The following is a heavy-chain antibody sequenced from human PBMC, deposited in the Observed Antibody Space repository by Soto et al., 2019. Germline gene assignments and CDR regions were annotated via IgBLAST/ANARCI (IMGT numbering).Heavy chain of an antibody. V-gene: IGHV1-46*01. D-gene: IGHD5-12*01. CDR1: GYIFTSYW. J-gene: IGHJ4*02. Sequence: QVQLVQSGAEVKRPGDSVTVSCKTSGYIFTSYWIHWVRQAPGQGLEGMGLIKPSGGSTTYAQKFQGRVTMTRDTPTSTVYMELRSLKSEDTAVYYCARVEGYSADERDWGQGTLVTVSS. CDR2: IKPSGGST. CDR3: ARVEGYSADERD.